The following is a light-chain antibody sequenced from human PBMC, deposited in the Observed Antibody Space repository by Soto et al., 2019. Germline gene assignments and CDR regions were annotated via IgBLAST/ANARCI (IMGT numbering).Light chain of an antibody. J-gene: IGKJ4*01. Sequence: DIQLTQSPSFLSASVGDRVTITCRASQGISSYLAWYQQKPGKAPKLLIYAASTLQSGVPSMFSGSRSGTEFTLTFSSLQPEDFATYYCQQHNSYPLTFGGGTKVEIK. V-gene: IGKV1-9*01. CDR3: QQHNSYPLT. CDR1: QGISSY. CDR2: AAS.